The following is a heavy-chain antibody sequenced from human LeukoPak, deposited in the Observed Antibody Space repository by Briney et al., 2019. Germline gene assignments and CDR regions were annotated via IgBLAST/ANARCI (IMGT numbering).Heavy chain of an antibody. CDR1: GYTFTGYY. J-gene: IGHJ6*02. Sequence: GASVKVSRKASGYTFTGYYMHWVRQAPGQGLEWMGWINPNSGGTNYAQKFQGRVTMTRDTSISTAYMELSRLRSDDTAVYYCARVEYDYYYYYGMDVWGQGTTVTVSS. V-gene: IGHV1-2*02. CDR3: ARVEYDYYYYYGMDV. D-gene: IGHD6-6*01. CDR2: INPNSGGT.